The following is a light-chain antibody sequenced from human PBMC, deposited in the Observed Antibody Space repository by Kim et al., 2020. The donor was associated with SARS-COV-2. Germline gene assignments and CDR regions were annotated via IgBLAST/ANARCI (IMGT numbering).Light chain of an antibody. CDR3: HQYNNWPLYS. V-gene: IGKV3-15*01. CDR1: QNVGSS. J-gene: IGKJ2*03. Sequence: YPGEIATLSCRASQNVGSSLAWYQQKPGQAPRLLIYDASTRATVIPARFSGSGSGTEFSLTISSLQSEDFAVYYCHQYNNWPLYSFGQGTKLEI. CDR2: DAS.